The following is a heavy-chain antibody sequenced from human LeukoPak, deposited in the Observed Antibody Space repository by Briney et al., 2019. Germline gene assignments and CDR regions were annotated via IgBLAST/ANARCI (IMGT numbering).Heavy chain of an antibody. CDR2: INTDGSST. CDR1: GFTFSSYW. V-gene: IGHV3-74*01. CDR3: AREGWVGSYREVDY. D-gene: IGHD1-26*01. Sequence: GGSLRLSCAASGFTFSSYWMHWVRQAPGKGLVWVSRINTDGSSTSYADSVKGRFTISRDNAKNTLYLQMNSLRADDTAVYYCAREGWVGSYREVDYWGQGTLVTVSS. J-gene: IGHJ4*02.